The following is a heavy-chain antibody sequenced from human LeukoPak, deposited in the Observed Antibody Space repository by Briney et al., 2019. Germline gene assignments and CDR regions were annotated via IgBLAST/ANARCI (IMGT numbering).Heavy chain of an antibody. D-gene: IGHD1-26*01. Sequence: GESLKISCKGPGYIYTNYWIGWARQVPGKGLEWMGIIYPGDSDTRYSPSFQGQVTISADKSITTAYLQWSSLKASDTAMYYCARRGSGTYSPFDLWGQGTLVTVSS. V-gene: IGHV5-51*01. CDR3: ARRGSGTYSPFDL. CDR1: GYIYTNYW. J-gene: IGHJ4*02. CDR2: IYPGDSDT.